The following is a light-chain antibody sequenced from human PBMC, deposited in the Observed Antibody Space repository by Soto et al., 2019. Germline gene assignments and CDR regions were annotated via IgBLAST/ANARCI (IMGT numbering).Light chain of an antibody. V-gene: IGKV3-20*01. CDR3: QQYGSSPPVT. CDR2: GAS. CDR1: QAVSSN. Sequence: EIVMTQSPATLSVSPGERATLSCRASQAVSSNLAWYQQKPGQAPRLLIYGASSRATGIPDRFSGSGSGTDFTLTISRLEPEDFAVYYCQQYGSSPPVTLGGGTKVDTK. J-gene: IGKJ4*01.